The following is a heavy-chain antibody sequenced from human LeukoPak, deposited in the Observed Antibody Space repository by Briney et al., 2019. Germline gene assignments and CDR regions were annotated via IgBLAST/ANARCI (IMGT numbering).Heavy chain of an antibody. CDR2: MHHSGSA. Sequence: SETLSLTCAVDGGYFTVYYWRWIRQSPGKGLGWVGEMHHSGSANYNPPLKSRVTISIDTSNNRVSLKLNSVTAADTAVYYCAGELERHCYGNRCSSSSFDHWGQGALVTVSS. CDR3: AGELERHCYGNRCSSSSFDH. CDR1: GGYFTVYY. V-gene: IGHV4-34*01. D-gene: IGHD1-26*01. J-gene: IGHJ4*02.